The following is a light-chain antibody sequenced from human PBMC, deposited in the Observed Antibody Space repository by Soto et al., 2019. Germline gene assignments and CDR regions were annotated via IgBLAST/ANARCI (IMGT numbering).Light chain of an antibody. V-gene: IGLV2-14*01. CDR2: DVS. CDR1: SSDVGGYNY. Sequence: QSALTQPASVSGSPGQSISISSTGTSSDVGGYNYVSWYQQHPGKAPKLMIYDVSNRPSGVSNRFSGSKSGNTASLTISGVQAGDEADYYCSSYTSSSTLVFGTGTKLTVL. J-gene: IGLJ1*01. CDR3: SSYTSSSTLV.